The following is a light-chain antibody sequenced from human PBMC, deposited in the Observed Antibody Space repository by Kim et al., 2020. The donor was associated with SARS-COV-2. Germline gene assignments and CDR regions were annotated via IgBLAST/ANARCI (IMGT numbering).Light chain of an antibody. J-gene: IGLJ3*02. V-gene: IGLV3-19*01. Sequence: SSELTQDPVVSVALGQTVRITCQGDRLRSYYATWYQQKPRQAPVLVIYGRNNRPSGIPDRFSGSASGNTASLTISGTQAEDEADFYCQSRDSGGRVMFGGGTKLTVL. CDR1: RLRSYY. CDR3: QSRDSGGRVM. CDR2: GRN.